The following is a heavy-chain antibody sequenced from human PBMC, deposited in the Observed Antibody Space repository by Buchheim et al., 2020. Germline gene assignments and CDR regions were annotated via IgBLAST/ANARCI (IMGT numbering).Heavy chain of an antibody. CDR3: AKVYCSSTSCQYNWNYNYFDY. Sequence: EVQLLESGGGLVQPGGSLRLSCAASGFTFSCYAMSWVRQAPGKGLEWVSAISGSGGSTYYADSVKGRFTISRDNSKNTLYLQMNSLRAEDTAVYYCAKVYCSSTSCQYNWNYNYFDYWGQGTL. CDR1: GFTFSCYA. CDR2: ISGSGGST. V-gene: IGHV3-23*01. D-gene: IGHD2-2*01. J-gene: IGHJ4*02.